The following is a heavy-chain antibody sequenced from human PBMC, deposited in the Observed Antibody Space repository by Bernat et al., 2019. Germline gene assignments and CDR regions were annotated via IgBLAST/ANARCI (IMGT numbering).Heavy chain of an antibody. CDR1: GFTFSSYW. D-gene: IGHD3/OR15-3a*01. CDR3: AKGHSVFWTEDYYGMDV. CDR2: INSDGSST. V-gene: IGHV3-74*01. J-gene: IGHJ6*02. Sequence: EVQLVESGGGLVQPGGSLRLSCAASGFTFSSYWMHWVRQAPGKGLVWVSRINSDGSSTSYADSVKGRFTISRDNAKNTLYLQMNSLRAEDTAVYYCAKGHSVFWTEDYYGMDVWGQGTTVTVSS.